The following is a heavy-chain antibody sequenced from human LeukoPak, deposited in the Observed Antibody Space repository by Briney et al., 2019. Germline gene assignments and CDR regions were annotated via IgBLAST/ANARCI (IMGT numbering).Heavy chain of an antibody. J-gene: IGHJ4*02. Sequence: PGGSLRLSCAASGFTFSSYAMSWVRQAPGKGLEWVSAISGSGGSTYYADSVKGRFTISRDNSKNTLYLQMNNLRAEDTAVYYCAKVPGRYCSGGSCPGFDYWGQGTLVTVSS. V-gene: IGHV3-23*01. D-gene: IGHD2-15*01. CDR3: AKVPGRYCSGGSCPGFDY. CDR2: ISGSGGST. CDR1: GFTFSSYA.